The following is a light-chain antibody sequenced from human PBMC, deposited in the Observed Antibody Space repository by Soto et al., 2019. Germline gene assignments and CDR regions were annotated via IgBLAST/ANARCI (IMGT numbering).Light chain of an antibody. Sequence: DIQMTQSPSFLSASVGDRVTITCQASQDITTSLNWYQQKPGKAPKLLMYDASNLETGVPSRYSGSGSGTDFTFTISGLQAEDIATYYCQQYDNLPLSFGGGTKVEIK. CDR1: QDITTS. V-gene: IGKV1-33*01. CDR3: QQYDNLPLS. CDR2: DAS. J-gene: IGKJ4*01.